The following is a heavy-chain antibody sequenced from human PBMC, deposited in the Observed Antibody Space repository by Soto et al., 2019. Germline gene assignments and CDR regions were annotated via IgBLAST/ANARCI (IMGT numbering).Heavy chain of an antibody. CDR1: GFNFPTFW. CDR2: IDPSDSYT. D-gene: IGHD3-10*01. J-gene: IGHJ4*02. CDR3: ARLGSGNYYMVS. Sequence: GESLKISCKHSGFNFPTFWIAWVRQMPGKGLEWMGRIDPSDSYTNYSPSFQGHVTISADKSISTAYLQWSSLKASDTAMHYCARLGSGNYYMVSRAQGTLVTVSS. V-gene: IGHV5-10-1*01.